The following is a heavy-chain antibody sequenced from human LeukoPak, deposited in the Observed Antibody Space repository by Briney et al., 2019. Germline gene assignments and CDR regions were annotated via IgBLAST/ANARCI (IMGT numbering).Heavy chain of an antibody. CDR1: GGSISSGGYY. CDR2: IPYSGST. D-gene: IGHD3-3*01. J-gene: IGHJ4*02. V-gene: IGHV4-39*01. Sequence: SETLSLTCTVSGGSISSGGYYWGWIRQPPGKGLEWIGSIPYSGSTYYNPSLKSRVTISIDTSKKQLSLKLSSVTAADTAVYYCARLWSGYRPPDYWGQGTLVTVSS. CDR3: ARLWSGYRPPDY.